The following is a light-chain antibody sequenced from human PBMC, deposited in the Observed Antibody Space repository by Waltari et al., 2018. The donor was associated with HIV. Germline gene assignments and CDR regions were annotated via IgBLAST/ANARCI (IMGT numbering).Light chain of an antibody. CDR3: SSYAGSNNRWV. Sequence: QSALTQPPSASASPGQSVTIPCTGTSSDVGGYTYVSSYQHHPGKAPKLMIYEVSKRPSGVPDRFSGSKSGSTASLTVSGLQAEDEADYYCSSYAGSNNRWVFGGGTKLTAL. J-gene: IGLJ3*02. V-gene: IGLV2-8*01. CDR1: SSDVGGYTY. CDR2: EVS.